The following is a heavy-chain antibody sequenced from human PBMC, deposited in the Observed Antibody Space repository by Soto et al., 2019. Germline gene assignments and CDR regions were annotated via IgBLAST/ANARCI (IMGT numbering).Heavy chain of an antibody. J-gene: IGHJ6*02. D-gene: IGHD1-26*01. CDR3: AREVDYSGRDSYYYALDL. CDR2: SSGSSSYK. CDR1: GFTFDTYT. V-gene: IGHV3-21*01. Sequence: GGSLRLSCAISGFTFDTYTMNWVRQAPWKGLEWVSSSSGSSSYKYYADSVKGRFTISRDNTKNSLYLQMNGLTAEDTAVYYCAREVDYSGRDSYYYALDLWGQGTMVTVSS.